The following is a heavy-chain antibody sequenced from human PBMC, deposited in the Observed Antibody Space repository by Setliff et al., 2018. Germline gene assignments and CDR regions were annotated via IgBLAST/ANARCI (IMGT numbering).Heavy chain of an antibody. Sequence: GGSLRLSCAASGFTFSSYRMHWVRQAPGKGLEWVAVIWDDGGNKDNADSVKGRFTISRDNSKNTLYLQMNSLRPEDTAVYYCARPCSGSGCYAGLESWGQGTPVTVAS. J-gene: IGHJ4*02. CDR3: ARPCSGSGCYAGLES. V-gene: IGHV3-33*08. CDR2: IWDDGGNK. CDR1: GFTFSSYR. D-gene: IGHD2-15*01.